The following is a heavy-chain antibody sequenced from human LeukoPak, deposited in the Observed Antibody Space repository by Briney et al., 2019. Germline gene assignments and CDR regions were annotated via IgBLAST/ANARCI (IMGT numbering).Heavy chain of an antibody. J-gene: IGHJ6*03. D-gene: IGHD2-2*01. CDR3: ARAKRVPARYYYYYYMDV. CDR2: MNPNSGNT. CDR1: GYTFTSYD. Sequence: ASVKVSCKASGYTFTSYDINWVRQATGQGLEWMGWMNPNSGNTGYAQKFQGRVTITRNTSISTAYMELSSLRSEDTAVYYCARAKRVPARYYYYYYMDVWGKGTTVTVSS. V-gene: IGHV1-8*03.